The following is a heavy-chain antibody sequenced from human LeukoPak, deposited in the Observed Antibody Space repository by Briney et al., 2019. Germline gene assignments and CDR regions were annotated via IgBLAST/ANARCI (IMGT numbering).Heavy chain of an antibody. CDR1: EFTVSSNY. V-gene: IGHV3-66*01. J-gene: IGHJ6*02. CDR3: ARDWCSSGWYDCYGMDV. CDR2: IYSGGST. Sequence: PGGSLRLSCAASEFTVSSNYMSWVRQAPGKGLEWASVIYSGGSTYYADSVKGRFTISRDNSKNTLYLQMNSLRAEDTAVYYCARDWCSSGWYDCYGMDVWGQGTTVTVSS. D-gene: IGHD6-19*01.